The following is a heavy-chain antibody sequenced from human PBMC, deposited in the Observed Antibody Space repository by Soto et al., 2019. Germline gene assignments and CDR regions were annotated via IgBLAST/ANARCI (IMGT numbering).Heavy chain of an antibody. V-gene: IGHV3-48*01. Sequence: EVQLVESGGGLVQPGGSLRLSCAASGFTFSTYSMSWVRQAPGKGLEWVSYISSISNTIYYADSVKGRFTISRDNAKNSLYLHMNSLSAEDTAVYYCARDRGCSGGICYRDLGYWGQGTLVIVSS. D-gene: IGHD2-15*01. CDR2: ISSISNTI. CDR3: ARDRGCSGGICYRDLGY. J-gene: IGHJ4*02. CDR1: GFTFSTYS.